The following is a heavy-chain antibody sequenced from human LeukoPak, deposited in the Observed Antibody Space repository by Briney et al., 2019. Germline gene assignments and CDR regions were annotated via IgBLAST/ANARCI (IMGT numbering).Heavy chain of an antibody. V-gene: IGHV4-39*01. D-gene: IGHD5-24*01. CDR3: ARGYPTSMGSEYFQH. CDR2: IYFSGST. Sequence: SETLSLTCTVSGGSISSGSCYWGWIRQPPGKGLEWIGSIYFSGSTYYNPSLKSRVTISVDTSKNQFSLKLSSVTAADTAVYYCARGYPTSMGSEYFQHWGQGTLVTVSS. J-gene: IGHJ1*01. CDR1: GGSISSGSCY.